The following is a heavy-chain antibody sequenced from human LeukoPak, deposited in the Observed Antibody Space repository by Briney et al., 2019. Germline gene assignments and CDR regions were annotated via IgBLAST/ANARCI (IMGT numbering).Heavy chain of an antibody. Sequence: SVKVSCKASGGTFSSYAISWVRQAPGQELEWMGGIIPIFGTANYAQKFQGRVTITADESTSTAYMELSSLRSEDTAVYYCARDQIAYYYDSSGSPMDVWGQGTTVTVSS. CDR1: GGTFSSYA. CDR2: IIPIFGTA. V-gene: IGHV1-69*13. J-gene: IGHJ6*02. D-gene: IGHD3-22*01. CDR3: ARDQIAYYYDSSGSPMDV.